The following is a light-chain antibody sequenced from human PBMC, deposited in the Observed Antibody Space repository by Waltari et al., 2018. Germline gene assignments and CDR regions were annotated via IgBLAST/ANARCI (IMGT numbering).Light chain of an antibody. J-gene: IGKJ5*01. CDR1: QSVSSSY. Sequence: EIVLTQSPATLSLSPGESATLSCGASQSVSSSYLAWYQQKPGLAPRLLIYDASSRATGIPDRFSGSGSGTDFTLTISRLEPEDFAVYYCQQYGSSPRVTFGQGTRLEIK. V-gene: IGKV3D-20*01. CDR3: QQYGSSPRVT. CDR2: DAS.